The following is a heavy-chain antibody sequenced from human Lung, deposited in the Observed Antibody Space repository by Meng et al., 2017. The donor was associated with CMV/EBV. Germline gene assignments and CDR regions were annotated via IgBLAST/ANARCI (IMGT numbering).Heavy chain of an antibody. D-gene: IGHD3-10*01. CDR3: ATDTGSH. V-gene: IGHV3-7*01. CDR2: SNQDGSQK. CDR1: GFTFNTYW. Sequence: GXSLKISCAASGFTFNTYWMTWVRQAPGKGLEWVATSNQDGSQKYYVDSVKGRFTVSKDNAKNSLSLQMSSLRVEDTAVYYCATDTGSHWGQGTLVTVSS. J-gene: IGHJ4*02.